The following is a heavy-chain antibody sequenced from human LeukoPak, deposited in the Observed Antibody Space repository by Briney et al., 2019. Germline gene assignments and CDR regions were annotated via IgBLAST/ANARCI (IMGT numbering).Heavy chain of an antibody. Sequence: SETLSLTCSVSGYSIRAGFYWAWIRQSPGKGPEWIGSVFESGSTYYNWPLKGRVALSVDTSKNQYSLNLTSLTSADTAVYYCARGGLGYCTTSSCHSRLPLDRWGQGILVTVSS. V-gene: IGHV4-38-2*02. CDR1: GYSIRAGFY. CDR3: ARGGLGYCTTSSCHSRLPLDR. J-gene: IGHJ5*02. CDR2: VFESGST. D-gene: IGHD2-2*01.